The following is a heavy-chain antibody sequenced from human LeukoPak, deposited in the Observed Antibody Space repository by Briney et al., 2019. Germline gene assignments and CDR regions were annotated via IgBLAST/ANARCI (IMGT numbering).Heavy chain of an antibody. J-gene: IGHJ4*02. CDR3: ARGFRLLWFGELLSAHFDY. CDR1: GGSFSGYY. CDR2: INNSGST. V-gene: IGHV4-34*01. Sequence: SETLSLTCAVYGGSFSGYYWSWIRQPPGKGLEWIGEINNSGSTNYNPSLKSRVTISVDTSKYQFSLKLSSVTAADTAVYYCARGFRLLWFGELLSAHFDYWGQGTLVTVSS. D-gene: IGHD3-10*01.